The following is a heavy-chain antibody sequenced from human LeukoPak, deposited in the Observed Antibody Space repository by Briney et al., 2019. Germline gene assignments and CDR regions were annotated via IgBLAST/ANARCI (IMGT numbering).Heavy chain of an antibody. CDR2: IIPILGIA. CDR3: ASNLVVITHNWFDP. D-gene: IGHD3-22*01. J-gene: IGHJ5*02. V-gene: IGHV1-69*04. CDR1: GGTFSSYA. Sequence: SVKVSCKASGGTFSSYAISRVRQAPGQGLEWMGRIIPILGIANYAQKFQGRVTITADKSTSTAYMELSSLRSEDTAVYYCASNLVVITHNWFDPWGQGTLVTVSS.